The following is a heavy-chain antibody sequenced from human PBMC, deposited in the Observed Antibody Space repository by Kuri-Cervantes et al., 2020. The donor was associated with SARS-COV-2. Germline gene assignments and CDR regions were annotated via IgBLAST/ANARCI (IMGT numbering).Heavy chain of an antibody. CDR3: ARVSGGDYSFHY. Sequence: GESLKISCAASGFTFSGSAMHWVRQASGKGLEWVGRIRSKANSYATAYAASVKGRFTISRDDSKNTAYLQMNSLKTEDTAVYYCARVSGGDYSFHYWGQGTLVTVSS. D-gene: IGHD2-21*02. J-gene: IGHJ4*02. CDR1: GFTFSGSA. CDR2: IRSKANSYAT. V-gene: IGHV3-73*01.